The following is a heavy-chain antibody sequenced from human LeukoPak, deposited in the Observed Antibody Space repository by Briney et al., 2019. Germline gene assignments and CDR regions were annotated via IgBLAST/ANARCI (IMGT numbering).Heavy chain of an antibody. CDR3: ARGYDFHDS. Sequence: SGTLSLTCTVSGGSISSDYWSWNRQPAGKGLEWIGRLHTSGSTNYNPSLKSRLTMSVDTSNNQFSLKLSSVTAADTAVYYCARGYDFHDSWGQGTLVTVSS. CDR2: LHTSGST. J-gene: IGHJ4*02. D-gene: IGHD5-12*01. CDR1: GGSISSDY. V-gene: IGHV4-4*07.